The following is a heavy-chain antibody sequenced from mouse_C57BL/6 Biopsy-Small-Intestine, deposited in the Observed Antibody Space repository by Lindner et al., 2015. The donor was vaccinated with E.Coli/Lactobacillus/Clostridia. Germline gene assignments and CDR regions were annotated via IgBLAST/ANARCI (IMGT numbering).Heavy chain of an antibody. CDR1: GYTFTGYW. V-gene: IGHV1-9*01. J-gene: IGHJ4*01. CDR2: FLPGSSST. Sequence: LQESGAELMKPGAVSEASCKATGYTFTGYWIAWVKQRPGHGLEWIGEFLPGSSSTNYNEKFKGKATFTADTSSDMAYMQLSSLTTEDSAIYYCARHFYAMDSWGQGASVTVSS. CDR3: ARHFYAMDS.